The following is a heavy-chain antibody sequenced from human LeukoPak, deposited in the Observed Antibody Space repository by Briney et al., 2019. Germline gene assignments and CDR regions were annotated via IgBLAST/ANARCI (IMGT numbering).Heavy chain of an antibody. D-gene: IGHD3-3*01. J-gene: IGHJ6*02. Sequence: TSETLSLTCAVYGGSFSGYYWSWIRQPPGKGLEWIGEINHSGSTNYNPSLKSRVTISVDTSKNQFSLKLSSVTAADTAVYYCARGPSYYDFWSGYYSYYYYGMDVWGQGTTVTVSS. CDR1: GGSFSGYY. V-gene: IGHV4-34*01. CDR2: INHSGST. CDR3: ARGPSYYDFWSGYYSYYYYGMDV.